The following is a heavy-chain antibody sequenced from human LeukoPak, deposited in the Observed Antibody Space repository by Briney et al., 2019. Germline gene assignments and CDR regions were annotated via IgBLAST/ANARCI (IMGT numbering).Heavy chain of an antibody. Sequence: QAGGSLRLSCAASGFTFSSYWMSWVRQAPGKGLEWVANIKQDGSEKYYVDSVKGRFTISRDNAKNSLYLQMNSLRAEDTAVYYCAREYVLSRGDYLDYWGQGTLVTVSS. J-gene: IGHJ4*02. D-gene: IGHD3-16*01. CDR1: GFTFSSYW. CDR2: IKQDGSEK. CDR3: AREYVLSRGDYLDY. V-gene: IGHV3-7*01.